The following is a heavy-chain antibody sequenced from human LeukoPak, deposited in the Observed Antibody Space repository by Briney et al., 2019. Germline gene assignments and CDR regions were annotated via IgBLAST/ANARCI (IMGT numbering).Heavy chain of an antibody. V-gene: IGHV3-48*01. J-gene: IGHJ3*02. D-gene: IGHD1-26*01. Sequence: GGSLRLSCAASRFTFSNYGVNWVRQAPGKGLEWVSYINSRSSTIYYADSVRGRFTISRDNAKNSLYLQMDSLKAEDTAIYYCAREVGTPQAFDIWGQGTMVTVSS. CDR2: INSRSSTI. CDR3: AREVGTPQAFDI. CDR1: RFTFSNYG.